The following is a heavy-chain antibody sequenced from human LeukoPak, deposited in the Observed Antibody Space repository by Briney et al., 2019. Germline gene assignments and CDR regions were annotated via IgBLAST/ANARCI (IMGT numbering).Heavy chain of an antibody. CDR2: IDWDGDK. J-gene: IGHJ4*02. Sequence: SGPALVKPKQTLTLTCAFSGFSLTTTGMCVSWIRQPPGKALEWLARIDWDGDKYYSTSLKTNLIISKDTSKNQVVLIMTNVDPVDTATYYCARTTYYSESGGYTPGYFDFWGQGTRVTVSS. D-gene: IGHD3-22*01. CDR3: ARTTYYSESGGYTPGYFDF. CDR1: GFSLTTTGMC. V-gene: IGHV2-70*11.